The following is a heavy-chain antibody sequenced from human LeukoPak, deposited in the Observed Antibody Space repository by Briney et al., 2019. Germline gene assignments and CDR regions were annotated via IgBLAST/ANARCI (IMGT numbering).Heavy chain of an antibody. Sequence: GGSLRLSCAASGFTFDDYAMHWVRQPPGKGLEWVSGISWNSGSMAYADSVKGRFTISRDNAKNPLYLQMNSLRGEDMALYYCVRRGMNDAFDIWGQGTMVVVSS. CDR1: GFTFDDYA. CDR2: ISWNSGSM. D-gene: IGHD3-10*01. J-gene: IGHJ3*02. CDR3: VRRGMNDAFDI. V-gene: IGHV3-9*03.